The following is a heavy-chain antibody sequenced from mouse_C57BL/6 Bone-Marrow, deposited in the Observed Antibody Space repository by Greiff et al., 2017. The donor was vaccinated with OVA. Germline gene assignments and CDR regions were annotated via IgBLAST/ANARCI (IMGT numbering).Heavy chain of an antibody. V-gene: IGHV5-12*01. CDR3: ARLGYYYGSSYDAMDY. CDR1: GFTFSDYY. D-gene: IGHD1-1*01. J-gene: IGHJ4*01. CDR2: ISNGGGST. Sequence: DVMLVESGGGLVQPGGSLKLSCAASGFTFSDYYMYWVRQTPEKRLEWVAYISNGGGSTYYPDTVKGRFTISRDNAKNTLYLQMSRLKSEDTAMYYCARLGYYYGSSYDAMDYWGQGTSVTVSS.